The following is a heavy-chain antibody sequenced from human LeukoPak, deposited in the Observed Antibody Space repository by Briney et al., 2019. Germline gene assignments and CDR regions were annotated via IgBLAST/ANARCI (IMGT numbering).Heavy chain of an antibody. CDR2: ISTKTGNT. CDR3: ARGAQYYQSD. Sequence: ASVKVSCKASGYSFTQNGISWVRQAPGQGLEWMGWISTKTGNTKYAQKFQDRVTMTTDSATTTAYMELRRLRSDDTAMYYCARGAQYYQSDWGQGTLVTVFS. V-gene: IGHV1-18*01. CDR1: GYSFTQNG. D-gene: IGHD2-2*01. J-gene: IGHJ4*02.